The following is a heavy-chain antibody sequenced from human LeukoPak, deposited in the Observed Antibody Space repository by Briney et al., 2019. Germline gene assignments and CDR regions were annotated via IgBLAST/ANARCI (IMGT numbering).Heavy chain of an antibody. D-gene: IGHD3-3*01. V-gene: IGHV4-61*02. CDR3: ARTYYDFWRFDY. Sequence: PSQTLSLTCTVSGGSISSGSYYWNWIRQPAGKGLEWIGRIYTSGSTNYNPSLKSRVTISVDTSKNQFSLKLSSVTAADTAVYYCARTYYDFWRFDYWGQGTLVTVSS. CDR1: GGSISSGSYY. CDR2: IYTSGST. J-gene: IGHJ4*02.